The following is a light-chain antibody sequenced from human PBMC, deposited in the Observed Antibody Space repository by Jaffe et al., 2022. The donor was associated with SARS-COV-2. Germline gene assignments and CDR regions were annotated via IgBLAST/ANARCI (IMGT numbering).Light chain of an antibody. CDR2: TAS. V-gene: IGKV1-17*01. J-gene: IGKJ2*01. Sequence: DMQLTQSPSSLSASVGDRVTITCRASQGVRNDLTWYQQKPGKAPKRLIYTASRLQSGVPSRFSGSGSGTEFTLTISSLQPEDFATYYCLQYSTYPYTFGQGTKLEIK. CDR3: LQYSTYPYT. CDR1: QGVRND.